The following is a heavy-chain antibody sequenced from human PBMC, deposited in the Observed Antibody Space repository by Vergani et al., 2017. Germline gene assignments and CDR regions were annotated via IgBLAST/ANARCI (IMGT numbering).Heavy chain of an antibody. V-gene: IGHV4-30-2*01. CDR3: ARASLRALVGYYYYMDV. CDR2: IFPSGNS. J-gene: IGHJ6*03. Sequence: QLQLQESGSGLVKPSQTLSLTCVVSGDSITNGGFSWNWIRQPPGKGPEWIGYIFPSGNSDYNPSLKNRVSISLDKSKNQFSLWVNSVTAADTAVYFCARASLRALVGYYYYMDVWGKGKTVVVSS. D-gene: IGHD3-16*02. CDR1: GDSITNGGFS.